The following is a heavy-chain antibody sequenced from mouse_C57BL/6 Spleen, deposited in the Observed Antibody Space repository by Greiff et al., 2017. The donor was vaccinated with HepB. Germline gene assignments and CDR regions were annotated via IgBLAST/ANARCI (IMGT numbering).Heavy chain of an antibody. CDR2: IHPNSGST. CDR1: GYTFTSYW. Sequence: QVQLQQPGAELVKPGASVKLSCKASGYTFTSYWMHWVKQRPGQGLEWIGMIHPNSGSTNYNEKFKGKATFTADTSSNTAYMQLSSLTTEDSAIYYCVLEVNYFDYWGQGTTLTVSS. CDR3: VLEVNYFDY. D-gene: IGHD2-5*01. J-gene: IGHJ2*01. V-gene: IGHV1-64*01.